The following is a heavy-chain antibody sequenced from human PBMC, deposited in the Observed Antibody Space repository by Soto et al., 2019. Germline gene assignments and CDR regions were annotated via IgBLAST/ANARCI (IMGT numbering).Heavy chain of an antibody. D-gene: IGHD1-1*01. Sequence: QITLKETGPTLVKPTQTLTLTCTFSGFSLTTDAVGVGWIRQPPGKALEWLALLYWDDDKRYSPALKSRLTITKDASRNQVVLTLTNMDPADTATYYCAHVYWVAAGIRYYFDYWGQGTLVTVSS. V-gene: IGHV2-5*02. CDR2: LYWDDDK. J-gene: IGHJ4*02. CDR3: AHVYWVAAGIRYYFDY. CDR1: GFSLTTDAVG.